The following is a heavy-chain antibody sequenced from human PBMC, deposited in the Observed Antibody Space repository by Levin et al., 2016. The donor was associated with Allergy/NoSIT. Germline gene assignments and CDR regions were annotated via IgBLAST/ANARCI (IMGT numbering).Heavy chain of an antibody. Sequence: VRQAPGKGLEWIGEIYHSGSTNSNPSLRSRVTISVDKSKNQFSLKLTSVTAADTAVYYCAAPRQPAPYYYYAMDVWGQGTTVTVSS. CDR3: AAPRQPAPYYYYAMDV. CDR2: IYHSGST. V-gene: IGHV4-4*02. J-gene: IGHJ6*02. D-gene: IGHD2-2*01.